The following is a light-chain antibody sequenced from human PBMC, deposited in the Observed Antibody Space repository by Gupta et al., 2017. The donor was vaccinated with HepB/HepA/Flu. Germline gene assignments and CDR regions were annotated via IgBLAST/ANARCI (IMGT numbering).Light chain of an antibody. Sequence: DIVMTQSPDSLAVSLGERATLNCKSSQSVLYNSNNKNYLAWYQQKPGQPPKLLIYWASTRESGVPDRFSGGESGTDFTLTISSLQAEDVAVYYCQQYYIAPWTFGQGTRVEIK. CDR3: QQYYIAPWT. V-gene: IGKV4-1*01. CDR2: WAS. J-gene: IGKJ1*01. CDR1: QSVLYNSNNKNY.